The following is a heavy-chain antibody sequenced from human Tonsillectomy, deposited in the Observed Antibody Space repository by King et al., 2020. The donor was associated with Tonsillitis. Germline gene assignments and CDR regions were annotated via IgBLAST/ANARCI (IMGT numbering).Heavy chain of an antibody. D-gene: IGHD2-15*01. CDR1: GFTFGDYA. J-gene: IGHJ4*02. CDR3: TRDQADIVVVVAATRGDY. V-gene: IGHV3-49*05. CDR2: IRSKAYGGTT. Sequence: VQLVESGGGLVKPGRSLRLSCTASGFTFGDYAMSWFRQAPGKGLEWVGFIRSKAYGGTTEYAVSVKGRFTISRDDSKSLAYLQMNSLKTEDTAVYYCTRDQADIVVVVAATRGDYWGRGTPVTVSS.